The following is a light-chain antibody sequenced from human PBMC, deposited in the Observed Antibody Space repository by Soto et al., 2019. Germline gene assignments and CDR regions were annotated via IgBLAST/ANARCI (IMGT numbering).Light chain of an antibody. J-gene: IGLJ2*01. V-gene: IGLV2-14*01. CDR1: SSDVGGYNY. CDR2: EVR. Sequence: QSALTQPASVSGSPGQSITISCTGTSSDVGGYNYVSWYQQHPNKVPKLMIYEVRHRPSGVSNRFSASKSGNTASLTISGLRAEEEADYYCSSYRSSSTPVVFGGGTKLTVL. CDR3: SSYRSSSTPVV.